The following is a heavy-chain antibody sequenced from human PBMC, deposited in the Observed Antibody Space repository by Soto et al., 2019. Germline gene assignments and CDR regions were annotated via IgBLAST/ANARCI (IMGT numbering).Heavy chain of an antibody. CDR2: IIPIFGTA. CDR1: GGTFSSYA. CDR3: ARLRFVAAAGNYYYGMDV. V-gene: IGHV1-69*13. D-gene: IGHD6-13*01. Sequence: ASVKVSCKASGGTFSSYAISWVRQAPGQGLEWMGGIIPIFGTANYAQKFQGRVTITADESTSTAYMELSSLRSEDTAVYYCARLRFVAAAGNYYYGMDVWGRGTTVTVSS. J-gene: IGHJ6*02.